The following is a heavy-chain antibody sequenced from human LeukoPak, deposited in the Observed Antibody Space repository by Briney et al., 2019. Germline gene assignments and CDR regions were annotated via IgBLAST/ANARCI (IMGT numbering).Heavy chain of an antibody. D-gene: IGHD3-3*01. CDR1: GGSISSYL. CDR3: ARAPDFWRGHTFDY. J-gene: IGHJ4*02. CDR2: IYTSGSI. V-gene: IGHV4-4*07. Sequence: SEALCLTCAVSGGSISSYLPSWIRPPAGKGLEWVGRIYTSGSIKYNPSLKSRVTMSVDTYNNQFSVKLSSVAAADTAVYYCARAPDFWRGHTFDYWGQGTLVTVSS.